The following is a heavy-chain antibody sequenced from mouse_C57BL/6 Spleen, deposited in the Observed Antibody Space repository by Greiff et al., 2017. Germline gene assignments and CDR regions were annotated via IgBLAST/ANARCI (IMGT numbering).Heavy chain of an antibody. CDR3: ARGIYYYGSSYGCYAMDY. D-gene: IGHD1-1*01. CDR2: ISSGSSTI. Sequence: EVQRVESGGGLVKPGGSLKLSCAASGFTFSDYGMHWVRQAPEKGLEWVAYISSGSSTIYYADTVKGRFTISRDNAKNTLFLQMTSLRSEDTAMYYCARGIYYYGSSYGCYAMDYWGQGTSVTVSS. J-gene: IGHJ4*01. CDR1: GFTFSDYG. V-gene: IGHV5-17*01.